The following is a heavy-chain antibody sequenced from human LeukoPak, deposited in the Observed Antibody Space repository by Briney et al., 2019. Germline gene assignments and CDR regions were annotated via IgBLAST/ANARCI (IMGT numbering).Heavy chain of an antibody. D-gene: IGHD3-3*01. CDR1: GGSISSGGYY. CDR2: IYTSGTT. CDR3: ARDSLESKNNYFYYYYMDV. J-gene: IGHJ6*03. Sequence: SQTLSLTCTVSGGSISSGGYYWSWIRQPAGKGLEWIGRIYTSGTTNYNPSLKSRVTISVDTSKNQFSLRLSSVTAADTAVYYCARDSLESKNNYFYYYYMDVWGKGTTVTISS. V-gene: IGHV4-61*02.